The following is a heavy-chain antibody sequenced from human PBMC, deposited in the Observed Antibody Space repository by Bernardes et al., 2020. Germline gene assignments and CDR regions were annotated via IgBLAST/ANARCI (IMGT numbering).Heavy chain of an antibody. D-gene: IGHD3-22*01. CDR1: GGTFSSYA. V-gene: IGHV1-69*13. CDR2: IIPIFGTA. J-gene: IGHJ4*02. CDR3: ATSRPYYDSSGSYYFDN. Sequence: SVKVSCKASGGTFSSYAVSWVRQAPGQGLEWMGGIIPIFGTANYAQKFQGRVTITADEATSTAYMSSLRSEDTAVYYCATSRPYYDSSGSYYFDNWGQGTLVTVSS.